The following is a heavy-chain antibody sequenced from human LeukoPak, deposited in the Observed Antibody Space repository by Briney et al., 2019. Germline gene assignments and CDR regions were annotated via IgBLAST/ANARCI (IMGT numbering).Heavy chain of an antibody. CDR2: IRYNGNNQ. CDR1: GFTFNNYG. J-gene: IGHJ6*03. CDR3: AKDSAFYYIDV. D-gene: IGHD3-10*01. V-gene: IGHV3-30*02. Sequence: GGSLRLSCAASGFTFNNYGMHWVRQTPGKVLEWVAFIRYNGNNQYYADSVKGRFTISRDNSKNTLYLQMNSLKGDDTAVYYCAKDSAFYYIDVWGKGTTVIISS.